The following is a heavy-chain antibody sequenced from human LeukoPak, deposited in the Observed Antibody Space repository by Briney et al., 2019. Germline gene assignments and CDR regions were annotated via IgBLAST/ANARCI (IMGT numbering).Heavy chain of an antibody. Sequence: PGGSLRLSCAASGFTFSSYAMSWVRQAPGKGLEWVANIKQDGSEKYYVDSVKGRFTISRDNAKNSLYLQMNSLRAEDTAVYYCARDLKYYDILTGYFASWAFDIWGQGTMVTVSS. CDR1: GFTFSSYA. J-gene: IGHJ3*02. CDR2: IKQDGSEK. V-gene: IGHV3-7*01. CDR3: ARDLKYYDILTGYFASWAFDI. D-gene: IGHD3-9*01.